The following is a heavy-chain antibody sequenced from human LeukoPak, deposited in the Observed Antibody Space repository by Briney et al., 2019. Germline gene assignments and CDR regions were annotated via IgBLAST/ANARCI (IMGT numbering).Heavy chain of an antibody. V-gene: IGHV3-21*01. CDR3: ARSTTYYDSSGYYPGFLDY. J-gene: IGHJ4*02. CDR1: GFTFSSYS. Sequence: GGSLRLSCAASGFTFSSYSMNWVRQAPGKGLEWVSSISSSSYIYYADSVKGRFTISRDNAKNSLYLQMNSLRAEDTAVYYCARSTTYYDSSGYYPGFLDYWGQGTLVTVSS. D-gene: IGHD3-22*01. CDR2: ISSSSYI.